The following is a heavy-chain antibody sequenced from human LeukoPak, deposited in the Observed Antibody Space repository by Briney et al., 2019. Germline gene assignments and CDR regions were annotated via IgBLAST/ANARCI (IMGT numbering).Heavy chain of an antibody. CDR3: AREGNWNIPGQHYYYYYYMDV. Sequence: KPGGSLRLSCAASGFTFSSYSMNWVRQAPGKGLEWVSSISSSSSYIYYADSVKGRFTISRDNAKNSLYLQMNSLRAEDTAVYYCAREGNWNIPGQHYYYYYYMDVWGKGTTVTVSS. J-gene: IGHJ6*03. CDR2: ISSSSSYI. CDR1: GFTFSSYS. V-gene: IGHV3-21*01. D-gene: IGHD1/OR15-1a*01.